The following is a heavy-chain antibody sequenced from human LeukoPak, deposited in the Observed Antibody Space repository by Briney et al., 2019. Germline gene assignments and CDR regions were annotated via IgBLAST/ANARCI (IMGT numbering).Heavy chain of an antibody. CDR3: ARGRGSDGLDV. CDR2: MTGNGGSL. CDR1: GFTFSTYA. J-gene: IGHJ6*02. V-gene: IGHV3-23*01. Sequence: PGGSLRLSCAASGFTFSTYAMSWVRQAPGKGLEWVSGMTGNGGSLYYAGSVKGRFTISRDNSKNTLCVQMNSLRADDTAVYYCARGRGSDGLDVWGQGTTVTVAS.